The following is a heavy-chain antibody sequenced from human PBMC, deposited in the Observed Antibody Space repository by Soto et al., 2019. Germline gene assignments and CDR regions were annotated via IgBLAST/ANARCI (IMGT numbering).Heavy chain of an antibody. CDR1: GGTFSSYA. V-gene: IGHV1-69*12. D-gene: IGHD3-22*01. J-gene: IGHJ6*02. CDR3: AGHSSGVPGYYYGMDV. CDR2: IIPIFDTA. Sequence: QVQLVQSGAEGKKPGSSVKVSCKASGGTFSSYAISWVRQAPGQGLEWMGGIIPIFDTADYAQKFQGRVTITADESKNTAYMELSSLRSEDTAVYYCAGHSSGVPGYYYGMDVWGQGTTVTVSS.